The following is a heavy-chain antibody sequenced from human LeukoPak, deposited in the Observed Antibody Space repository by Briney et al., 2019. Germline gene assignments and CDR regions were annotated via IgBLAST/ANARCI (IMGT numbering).Heavy chain of an antibody. J-gene: IGHJ4*02. V-gene: IGHV3-23*01. CDR2: SGSGGST. Sequence: PGGSLRLSCAASGFTFSSYAMSWVRQAPGKGLEWVSGSGSGGSTHYADSVKGRFTISRDNSKNTLYLQMNSLRAEDTAVYYCAKDFWSGYHPTYWGQGTLVTVSS. CDR3: AKDFWSGYHPTY. CDR1: GFTFSSYA. D-gene: IGHD3-3*01.